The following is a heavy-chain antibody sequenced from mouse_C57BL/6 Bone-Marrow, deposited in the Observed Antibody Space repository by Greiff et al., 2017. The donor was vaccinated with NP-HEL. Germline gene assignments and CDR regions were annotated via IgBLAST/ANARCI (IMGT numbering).Heavy chain of an antibody. CDR1: GYTFTSYW. CDR3: ARWGWYFDV. J-gene: IGHJ1*03. CDR2: IYPSDSET. V-gene: IGHV1-61*01. Sequence: QVQLKEPGAELVRPGSSVKLSCKASGYTFTSYWMDWVKQRPGQGLEWIGNIYPSDSETHYNQKFKDKATLTVDKSSSTAYMQLSSLTSEDSAVYYCARWGWYFDVWGTGTTVTVSS.